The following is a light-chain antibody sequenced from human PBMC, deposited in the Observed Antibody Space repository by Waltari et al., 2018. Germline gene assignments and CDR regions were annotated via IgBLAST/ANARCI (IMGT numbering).Light chain of an antibody. V-gene: IGKV3-15*01. CDR1: QSVSTS. CDR3: TQYNSWPT. J-gene: IGKJ4*01. CDR2: GAS. Sequence: ERVMTQSPATLSVSPGERATLYCRASQSVSTSLAWYQQKPGQAPRLLIYGASTRATGIPARFSGSGSGTEFTLTINSLQSEEFAVYYCTQYNSWPTFGGGTKVEIK.